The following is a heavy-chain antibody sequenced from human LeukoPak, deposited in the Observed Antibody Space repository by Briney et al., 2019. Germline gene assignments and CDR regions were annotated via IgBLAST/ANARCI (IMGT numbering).Heavy chain of an antibody. D-gene: IGHD3-22*01. V-gene: IGHV3-23*01. CDR2: ISGPPAGYST. Sequence: GGPLRLSCAASGFNFSNYALNWVRQAPGKGLEWVSVISGPPAGYSTNYADSVKGRFTISRDNSKNTLNLQMNSLRVEDTAIYYCAKGSSGYSFDAMDVWGKGTTATVSS. CDR1: GFNFSNYA. J-gene: IGHJ6*04. CDR3: AKGSSGYSFDAMDV.